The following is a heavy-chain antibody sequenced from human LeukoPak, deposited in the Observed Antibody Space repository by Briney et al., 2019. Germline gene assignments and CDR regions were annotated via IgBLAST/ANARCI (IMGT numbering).Heavy chain of an antibody. CDR3: AGGSHGSGLDY. J-gene: IGHJ4*02. D-gene: IGHD3-16*01. CDR1: GGSFSGYY. CDR2: INHSGST. V-gene: IGHV4-34*01. Sequence: SETLSLTCAVYGGSFSGYYWSWIRQPPGKGLEWIGEINHSGSTNYNPSLKSRVTISVDTSKNQFSLKLSSVTAADTAVYYCAGGSHGSGLDYWGQGTLVTVSS.